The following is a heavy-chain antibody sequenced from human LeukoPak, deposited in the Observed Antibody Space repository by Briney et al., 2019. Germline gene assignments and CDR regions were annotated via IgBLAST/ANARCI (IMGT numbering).Heavy chain of an antibody. CDR1: GGSISSGGYY. Sequence: SETLSLTCTVSGGSISSGGYYWSWIRQPPGKGLEWIGYIYHSGSTYYNPSLKSRVTISVDRSKNQFSLKLSSVTAADTAVYYCARLPPYDSPDYWGQGTLVTVSS. J-gene: IGHJ4*02. V-gene: IGHV4-30-2*01. D-gene: IGHD3-3*01. CDR3: ARLPPYDSPDY. CDR2: IYHSGST.